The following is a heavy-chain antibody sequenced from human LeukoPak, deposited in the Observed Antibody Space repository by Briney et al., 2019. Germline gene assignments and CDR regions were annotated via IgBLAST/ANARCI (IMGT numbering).Heavy chain of an antibody. Sequence: SETLSLTCTVSGYSISSSYYWGWIRQPPGKGLEWIGSIYYSGSTYYNPSLKSRVTISVDTSKNQFSLKLSSVTAADTAVYYCARLFVDSSSSYWGQGTLVTVSS. J-gene: IGHJ4*02. CDR2: IYYSGST. CDR3: ARLFVDSSSSY. V-gene: IGHV4-39*01. D-gene: IGHD6-13*01. CDR1: GYSISSSYY.